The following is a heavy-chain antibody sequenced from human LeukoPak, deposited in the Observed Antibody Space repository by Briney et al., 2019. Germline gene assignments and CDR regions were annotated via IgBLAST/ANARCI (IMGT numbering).Heavy chain of an antibody. V-gene: IGHV4-59*08. D-gene: IGHD6-19*01. CDR1: GGSIRSYY. CDR2: IYYSGST. J-gene: IGHJ4*02. Sequence: SETLSLTCTVSGGSIRSYYWSWIRQPPGKGLEWIGYIYYSGSTNYNPSLKSRVTISVDTSKNQFSLKLSSVTAADTAVYYCARHPSAVAGKTFDYWGQGTLVTVSS. CDR3: ARHPSAVAGKTFDY.